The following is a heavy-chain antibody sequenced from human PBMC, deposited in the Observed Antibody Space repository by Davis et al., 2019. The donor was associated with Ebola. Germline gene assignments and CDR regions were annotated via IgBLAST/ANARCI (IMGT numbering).Heavy chain of an antibody. D-gene: IGHD6-19*01. J-gene: IGHJ4*02. Sequence: GESLKISCAASGFTFSDHYMDWVRQAPGKGLEWVGRIKNKANSYTTEYAASVKGRFTISRDDAKNSLSLQMNSLETEDTAVYYCLRIVAGRDEYWGQGTLVTVSS. CDR1: GFTFSDHY. CDR3: LRIVAGRDEY. V-gene: IGHV3-72*01. CDR2: IKNKANSYTT.